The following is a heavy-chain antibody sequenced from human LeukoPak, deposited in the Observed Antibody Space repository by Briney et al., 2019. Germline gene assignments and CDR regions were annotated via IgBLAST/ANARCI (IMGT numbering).Heavy chain of an antibody. D-gene: IGHD6-19*01. Sequence: PGGSLRLSCAASGSTVSSNYMSWVRQAPGKGLEWVAVISYDGSNKYYADSVKGRFTISRDNSKNTLYLQMNSLRAEDTAVYYCAKFHSSGSAFDIWGQGTMVTVSS. CDR2: ISYDGSNK. V-gene: IGHV3-30*18. CDR1: GSTVSSNY. CDR3: AKFHSSGSAFDI. J-gene: IGHJ3*02.